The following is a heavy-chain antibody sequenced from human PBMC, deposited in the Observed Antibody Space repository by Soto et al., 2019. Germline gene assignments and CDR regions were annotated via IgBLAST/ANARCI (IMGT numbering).Heavy chain of an antibody. V-gene: IGHV3-74*01. CDR2: INSDGSST. J-gene: IGHJ3*02. CDR3: FSSGSPDAFDI. CDR1: GFTFSSYW. Sequence: VGSLRLSCAASGFTFSSYWMHWVRQAPGRGLVWVSRINSDGSSTSYADSVKGRFTISRDNAKNTLYLQMNSLRAEDTAVYYCFSSGSPDAFDIWGQGTMVTVSS. D-gene: IGHD3-22*01.